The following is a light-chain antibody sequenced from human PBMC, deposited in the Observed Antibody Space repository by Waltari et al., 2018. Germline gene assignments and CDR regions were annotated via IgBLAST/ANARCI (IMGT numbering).Light chain of an antibody. Sequence: SVLTQPPSASDTPGESVTTNHSDCRNTPRSSHQHSYQQLPGTAPKHLNYRNNQRPSGVPDRFSGSKSGTSASLAISGLRSEDEADYYCAAWDDSLRGYVFGTGTKVTVL. CDR1: RNTPRSSH. V-gene: IGLV1-47*01. CDR3: AAWDDSLRGYV. CDR2: RNN. J-gene: IGLJ1*01.